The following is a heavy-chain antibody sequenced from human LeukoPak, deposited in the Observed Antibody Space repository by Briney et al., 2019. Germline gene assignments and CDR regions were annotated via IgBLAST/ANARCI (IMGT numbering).Heavy chain of an antibody. Sequence: ASVTVSFKASGYTFTVYYMHWVRHAPGQGLERKGWINPNSGGTNYSQKFQGRGTMTRDTSISTAYMELSSLRSDDTAVYYCARDGRYCSCGSCYGIDYYYYYYMDVWGKGTTVTVSS. CDR1: GYTFTVYY. CDR3: ARDGRYCSCGSCYGIDYYYYYYMDV. V-gene: IGHV1-2*02. CDR2: INPNSGGT. D-gene: IGHD2-15*01. J-gene: IGHJ6*03.